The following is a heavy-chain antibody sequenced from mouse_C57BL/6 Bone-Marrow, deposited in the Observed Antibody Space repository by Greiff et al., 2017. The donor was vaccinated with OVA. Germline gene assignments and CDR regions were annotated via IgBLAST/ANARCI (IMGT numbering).Heavy chain of an antibody. CDR2: IDPENGDT. V-gene: IGHV14-4*01. CDR3: ATGDEYDAPYAMDY. J-gene: IGHJ4*01. D-gene: IGHD2-4*01. CDR1: GFTITDDY. Sequence: VQLQQSGAELVRPGASVKLSCTASGFTITDDYMHWVKQRPEQGLEWIGWIDPENGDTEYASKFQGKATITADTSSNTAYLQLSSLTSEDAAVYYCATGDEYDAPYAMDYWGQGTAVTVSA.